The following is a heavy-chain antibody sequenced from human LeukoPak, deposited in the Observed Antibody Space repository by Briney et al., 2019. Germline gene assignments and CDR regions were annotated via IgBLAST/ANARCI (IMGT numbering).Heavy chain of an antibody. CDR3: ARSRSGYYGDVGY. D-gene: IGHD3-3*01. CDR1: GGSISSDGYY. V-gene: IGHV4-31*03. CDR2: IYYSGST. J-gene: IGHJ4*02. Sequence: SETLSLTCTVSGGSISSDGYYWGWIRQHPGKGLEWIGHIYYSGSTYYNPSLKSRVTISVDTSKNQFSLKLSSVTAADTAVYYCARSRSGYYGDVGYWGQGTLVTVSS.